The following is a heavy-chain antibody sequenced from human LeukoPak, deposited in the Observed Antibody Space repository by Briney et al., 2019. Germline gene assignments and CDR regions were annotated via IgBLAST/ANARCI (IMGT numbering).Heavy chain of an antibody. CDR2: IYYSGST. Sequence: SRTLSLTCTVSGGSISSGDYYWSWIRQPPGKGLEWIGYIYYSGSTYYNPSLKSRVTISVDTSKNQFSLKLSSVTAADTAVYYCARGATRYYDILTGYSPYYYYGMDVWGQGTTVTVSS. J-gene: IGHJ6*02. CDR1: GGSISSGDYY. V-gene: IGHV4-30-4*01. D-gene: IGHD3-9*01. CDR3: ARGATRYYDILTGYSPYYYYGMDV.